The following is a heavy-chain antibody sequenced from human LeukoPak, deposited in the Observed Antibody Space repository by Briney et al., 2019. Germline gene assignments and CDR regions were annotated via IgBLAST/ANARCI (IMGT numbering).Heavy chain of an antibody. CDR1: GFTISRSS. Sequence: GGSLRLSCAASGFTISRSSMHWVRQAPGKGLEFVSAISRSGGNTYYANSVKGRFTISRDTSKNTLYLQVGSLRVEDMAVYYCARDDSSSVPYSSSWYPYYLDYWGQGILVTVSS. V-gene: IGHV3-64*01. D-gene: IGHD6-13*01. CDR3: ARDDSSSVPYSSSWYPYYLDY. J-gene: IGHJ4*02. CDR2: ISRSGGNT.